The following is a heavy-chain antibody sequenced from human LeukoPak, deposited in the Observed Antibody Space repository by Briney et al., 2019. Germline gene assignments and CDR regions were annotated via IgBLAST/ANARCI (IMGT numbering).Heavy chain of an antibody. V-gene: IGHV3-30-3*01. D-gene: IGHD3-16*02. CDR1: GFTFSDYY. CDR3: ARAYYDYVWGSYRSAFDY. Sequence: GGSLSLSCAASGFTFSDYYMSWIRQAPGKGLEWVAVISYDGSNKYYADSVKGRFTISRDNSKNTLYLQMNSLRAEDTAVYYCARAYYDYVWGSYRSAFDYWGQGTLVTVSS. CDR2: ISYDGSNK. J-gene: IGHJ4*02.